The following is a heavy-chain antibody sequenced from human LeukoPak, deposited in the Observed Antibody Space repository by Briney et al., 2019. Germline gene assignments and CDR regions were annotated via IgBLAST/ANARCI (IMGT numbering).Heavy chain of an antibody. CDR1: GGSISNYY. CDR3: ARGQKYTSGYRVTELGSRYSDY. D-gene: IGHD5-18*01. Sequence: SETLSLTCTVSGGSISNYYWNWIRQPPGKGLEWIGYIFYSGRTNYNPSLKSRVTLSVDASKNWFSLRLTSVTAADTAVYYCARGQKYTSGYRVTELGSRYSDYWGQGARVTVSP. J-gene: IGHJ4*02. V-gene: IGHV4-59*01. CDR2: IFYSGRT.